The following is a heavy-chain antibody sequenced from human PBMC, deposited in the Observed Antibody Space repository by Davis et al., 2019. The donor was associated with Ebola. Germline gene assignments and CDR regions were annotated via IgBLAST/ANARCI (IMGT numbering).Heavy chain of an antibody. CDR3: AKVHPPTTVTTGWFDP. CDR2: ISARSIT. V-gene: IGHV3-23*01. CDR1: GFIFNSYA. Sequence: GESLKISCAASGFIFNSYAMSWVRQAPGKGLEWVSSISARSITYHADSVKGRFTISRDNSKNTLYLQMNSLRAEDTAVYYCAKVHPPTTVTTGWFDPWGQGTLVTVSS. J-gene: IGHJ5*02. D-gene: IGHD4-17*01.